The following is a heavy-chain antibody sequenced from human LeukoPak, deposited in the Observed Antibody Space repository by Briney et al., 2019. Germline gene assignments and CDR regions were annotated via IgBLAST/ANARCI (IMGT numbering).Heavy chain of an antibody. Sequence: GGSLRLSCAASGFTFSSYAMSWVRQAPGKGLEWVSAISGSGGSTYYADSVQGRFIISRDNSKNTLYLQMNSLRAEDTAIYYCAKAWSYYFDIWGQGALVTVSS. CDR2: ISGSGGST. V-gene: IGHV3-23*01. D-gene: IGHD2-8*02. CDR1: GFTFSSYA. J-gene: IGHJ4*02. CDR3: AKAWSYYFDI.